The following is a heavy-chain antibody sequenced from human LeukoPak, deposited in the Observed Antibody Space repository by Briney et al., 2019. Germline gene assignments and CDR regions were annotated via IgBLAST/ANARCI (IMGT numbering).Heavy chain of an antibody. CDR3: ARQREDFYYDSSEYYYFDS. J-gene: IGHJ4*02. CDR2: FHYSGSI. CDR1: SRSITTYY. D-gene: IGHD3-22*01. Sequence: SETLSLTCTVSSRSITTYYWSWIRQPPGKGLEWIGYFHYSGSINYNPSLKSRVTISLDTSKNQFSLKLTSETAADTAVYYCARQREDFYYDSSEYYYFDSWGQGTLVTVSS. V-gene: IGHV4-59*08.